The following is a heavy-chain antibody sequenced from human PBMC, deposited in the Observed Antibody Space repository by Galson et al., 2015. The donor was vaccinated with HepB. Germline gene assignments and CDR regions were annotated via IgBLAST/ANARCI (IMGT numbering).Heavy chain of an antibody. J-gene: IGHJ6*02. CDR3: RVVVTMDYYYGMDV. V-gene: IGHV3-33*08. CDR2: IWFDGSNK. Sequence: SLRLSCAASGFTFSSNGMHWVRQAPGKGLEWVAFIWFDGSNKYYADSVKGRFSISRDNSQNTVYLQMGRLRAEDTAVYYCRVVVTMDYYYGMDVWGQGTTVTVSS. D-gene: IGHD3-22*01. CDR1: GFTFSSNG.